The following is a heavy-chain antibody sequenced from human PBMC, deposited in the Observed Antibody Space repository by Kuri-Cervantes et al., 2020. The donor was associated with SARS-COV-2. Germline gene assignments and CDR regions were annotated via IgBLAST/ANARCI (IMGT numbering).Heavy chain of an antibody. J-gene: IGHJ5*02. CDR3: ARDHPVHVGRFLGLSWFDP. V-gene: IGHV4-38-2*02. CDR2: IYHSGST. CDR1: GYSISSGYY. Sequence: GSLRLSCAVSGYSISSGYYWGWIRQPPGKGLEWIGSIYHSGSTYYNPSLKSRVTISVDTSKNQFSLKLSSVTAADTAVYYCARDHPVHVGRFLGLSWFDPWGQGTLVTVSS. D-gene: IGHD3-3*01.